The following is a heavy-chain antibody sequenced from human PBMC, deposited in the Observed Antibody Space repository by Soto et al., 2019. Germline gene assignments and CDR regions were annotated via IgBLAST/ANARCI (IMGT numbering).Heavy chain of an antibody. CDR2: LNSNSGGT. V-gene: IGHV1-2*04. CDR1: GFTFTDYY. CDR3: ARVGGTSELNYGLDV. J-gene: IGHJ6*02. Sequence: GASVKVSCKASGFTFTDYYIHWVRQAPGQGLQWMGWLNSNSGGTHYAQKFQGLVTLTSDTTIRTAYMELSSLRSDDTAVYYCARVGGTSELNYGLDVWGQGTSVTVSS. D-gene: IGHD1-7*01.